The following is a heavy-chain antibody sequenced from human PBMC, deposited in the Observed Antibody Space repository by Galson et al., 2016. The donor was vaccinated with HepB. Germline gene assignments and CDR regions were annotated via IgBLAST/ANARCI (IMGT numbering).Heavy chain of an antibody. CDR1: GFTFSRYG. Sequence: SLRLSCAASGFTFSRYGMHWVRQAPGKGLEWVAVIASDGRNKYYADSMKGRFTISRDNTKNTLYLQMNNLRVEDTGVYYCAKDGGSDSSPFVYKGGLDPWGQGTLGTVSS. J-gene: IGHJ5*02. CDR3: AKDGGSDSSPFVYKGGLDP. D-gene: IGHD3-22*01. CDR2: IASDGRNK. V-gene: IGHV3-30*18.